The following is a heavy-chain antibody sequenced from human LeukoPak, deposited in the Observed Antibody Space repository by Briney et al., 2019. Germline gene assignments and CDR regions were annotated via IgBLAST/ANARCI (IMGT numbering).Heavy chain of an antibody. V-gene: IGHV4-34*01. CDR2: INHSGST. D-gene: IGHD3-22*01. J-gene: IGHJ4*02. CDR1: GGSFSGYY. Sequence: PSETLSLTCAVYGGSFSGYYWSWIRQPPGKGLEWIGEINHSGSTNYNPSLKSRVTISVDTSKNQCSLKLSSVTAADTAVYYCARGAGIHYYDSSGYYHDYWGQGTLVTVSS. CDR3: ARGAGIHYYDSSGYYHDY.